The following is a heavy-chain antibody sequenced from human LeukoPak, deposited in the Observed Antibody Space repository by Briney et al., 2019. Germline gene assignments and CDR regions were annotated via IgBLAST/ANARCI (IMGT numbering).Heavy chain of an antibody. J-gene: IGHJ6*02. CDR2: MWYDGSNQ. Sequence: GGSLRLSCAASGFTFSTYNMHWVRQAPGKGLEWVAVMWYDGSNQYYADSVKGRFTISRDSSKNTLYLQMNDLRAEDTAVYYCARDSVMDVWGQGTTVTVSS. V-gene: IGHV3-33*01. CDR3: ARDSVMDV. CDR1: GFTFSTYN.